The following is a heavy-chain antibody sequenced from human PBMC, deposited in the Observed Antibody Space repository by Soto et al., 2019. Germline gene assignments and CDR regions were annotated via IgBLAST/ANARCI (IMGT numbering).Heavy chain of an antibody. Sequence: GGSLRLSCAASGFTFNTYGMHWVRQAPGKGLDWVAVISYDGSDRYYADSVKGRFTISRDNSKNTLYLQMNSLRADDTAIYYCAKAQRGSGSHFDHWGQGTLVTVSS. CDR2: ISYDGSDR. J-gene: IGHJ4*02. CDR3: AKAQRGSGSHFDH. D-gene: IGHD1-26*01. CDR1: GFTFNTYG. V-gene: IGHV3-30*18.